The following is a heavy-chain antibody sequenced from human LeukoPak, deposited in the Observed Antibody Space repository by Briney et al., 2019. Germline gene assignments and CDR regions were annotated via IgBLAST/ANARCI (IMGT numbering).Heavy chain of an antibody. CDR1: GGSFSAYY. CDR2: INHSGTT. Sequence: SETLSLTCAVYGGSFSAYYWSWVRQPPGKGLEWIGEINHSGTTNYNPSLKSRVTISVDTSKNQFSLKLSSVTAADTAVYYCARVPHYYDSSGYFSWGQGTLVTVSS. CDR3: ARVPHYYDSSGYFS. D-gene: IGHD3-22*01. J-gene: IGHJ4*02. V-gene: IGHV4-34*01.